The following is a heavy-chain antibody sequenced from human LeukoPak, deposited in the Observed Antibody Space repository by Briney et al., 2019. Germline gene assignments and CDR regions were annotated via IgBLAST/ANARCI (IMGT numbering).Heavy chain of an antibody. CDR1: GYTFTSYD. J-gene: IGHJ4*02. CDR2: MNPNSGNT. V-gene: IGHV1-8*01. CDR3: ARGGRWLQSINFDY. D-gene: IGHD5-24*01. Sequence: ASVKVSCKASGYTFTSYDINWVRQATGQGLEWMGWMNPNSGNTGYAQKFQGRVTMTRNTSISTAYMELSSLRSEDTAVYYCARGGRWLQSINFDYWGQGTLVTVSS.